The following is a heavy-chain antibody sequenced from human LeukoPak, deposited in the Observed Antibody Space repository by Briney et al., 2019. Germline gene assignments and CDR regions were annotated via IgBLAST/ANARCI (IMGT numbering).Heavy chain of an antibody. V-gene: IGHV4-38-2*02. Sequence: SETLTLTCTVSGYPISSCFHRGWIRPPPGEGLEWIGSIYHSGTSYYNPSLKSRVTISVDTSKNQFSLKLSSVTAADTAIYYCARAPGPGGAFGICGQGTMVTVSS. D-gene: IGHD3-10*01. CDR1: GYPISSCFH. J-gene: IGHJ3*02. CDR2: IYHSGTS. CDR3: ARAPGPGGAFGI.